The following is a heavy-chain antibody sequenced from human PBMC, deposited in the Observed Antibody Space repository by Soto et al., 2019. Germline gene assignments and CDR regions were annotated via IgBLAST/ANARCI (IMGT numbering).Heavy chain of an antibody. V-gene: IGHV3-7*03. CDR2: IKQDGSEK. D-gene: IGHD3-22*01. J-gene: IGHJ4*02. CDR1: GFTFSSYW. CDR3: ARGLDYYDSSGQTLDY. Sequence: PGGSLRLSCAASGFTFSSYWMIWVRQAPGKGLEWVANIKQDGSEKYYVDSVKGRFTISRDNAKNSLYLQMNSLRAEDTAVYYCARGLDYYDSSGQTLDYWGQGILVTVSS.